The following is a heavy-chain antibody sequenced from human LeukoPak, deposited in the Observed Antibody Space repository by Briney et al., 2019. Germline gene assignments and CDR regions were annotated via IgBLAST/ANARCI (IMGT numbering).Heavy chain of an antibody. CDR2: INNNGDST. CDR3: VKGGYDSLYSHGDY. J-gene: IGHJ4*02. D-gene: IGHD5-12*01. V-gene: IGHV3-64D*06. Sequence: PGGSLRLSCSASGFIFRNYGMYWVRQAPGKGLEYVSAINNNGDSTNYADSVKGRFTISRDNSKNTLYLQMSSLRSEDTAVYYCVKGGYDSLYSHGDYWGQGTLVTVSS. CDR1: GFIFRNYG.